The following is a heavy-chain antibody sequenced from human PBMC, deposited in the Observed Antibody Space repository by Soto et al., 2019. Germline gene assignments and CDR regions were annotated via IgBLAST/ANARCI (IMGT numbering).Heavy chain of an antibody. CDR3: ARDRLDGDYDGRWFDP. CDR1: GGSISSGGYY. D-gene: IGHD4-17*01. V-gene: IGHV4-31*03. CDR2: IYYSGST. Sequence: QVQLQESGPGLVKPSQTLSLTCTVSGGSISSGGYYWSWIRQHPGKGLEWIGYIYYSGSTYYNPSLQSRVTISVDTSKNQFSLKLSSVTAADTAVYYCARDRLDGDYDGRWFDPWGQGTLVTVSS. J-gene: IGHJ5*02.